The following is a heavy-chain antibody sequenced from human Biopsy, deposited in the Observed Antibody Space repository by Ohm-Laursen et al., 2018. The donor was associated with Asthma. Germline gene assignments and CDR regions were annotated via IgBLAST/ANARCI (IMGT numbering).Heavy chain of an antibody. D-gene: IGHD3-9*01. CDR3: ARTYYDFLTGQVKDVFGV. J-gene: IGHJ3*01. Sequence: GPSVKVSRKASGYIFIGFAIHWVRQAPGQRLEWMVWVKTGNGDTKYTQKFQGRVTITRDTSASTAYMELRSLRSEDTATYYCARTYYDFLTGQVKDVFGVWGQGTMVTVSS. V-gene: IGHV1-3*04. CDR2: VKTGNGDT. CDR1: GYIFIGFA.